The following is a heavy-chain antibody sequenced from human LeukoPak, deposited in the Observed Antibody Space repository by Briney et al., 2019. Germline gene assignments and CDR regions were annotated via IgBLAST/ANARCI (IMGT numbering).Heavy chain of an antibody. CDR3: ARQIHSFGEDWFDP. D-gene: IGHD3-10*01. J-gene: IGHJ5*02. CDR1: GGSISSSSYY. V-gene: IGHV4-39*01. Sequence: PSETLSLTCTVSGGSISSSSYYWGWIRQPPGKGLEWIGSIYYSGSTYYNPSLKNRVTISVDTSKNQFSLKLSSVTAADTAVYYCARQIHSFGEDWFDPWGQGTLDTVSS. CDR2: IYYSGST.